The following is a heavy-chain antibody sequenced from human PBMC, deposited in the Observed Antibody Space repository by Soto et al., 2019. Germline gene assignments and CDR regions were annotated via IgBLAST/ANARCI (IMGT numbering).Heavy chain of an antibody. CDR2: ISYDGSNK. Sequence: QVQLVESGGGVVQPGRSLRLSCAASGFTFSSYAMHWVRQAPGKGLEWVAVISYDGSNKYYADSVKGRFTISRDNSKNTLYLLMNSLRAEDTAVYYCARDTPSGGSWYEVDAFDIWGQGTMVTVSS. D-gene: IGHD2-15*01. V-gene: IGHV3-30-3*01. J-gene: IGHJ3*02. CDR1: GFTFSSYA. CDR3: ARDTPSGGSWYEVDAFDI.